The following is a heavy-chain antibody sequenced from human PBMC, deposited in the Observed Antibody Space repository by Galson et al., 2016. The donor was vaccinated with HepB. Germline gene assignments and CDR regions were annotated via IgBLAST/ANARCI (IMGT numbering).Heavy chain of an antibody. CDR2: ISDNGHAT. CDR1: GFTFKSYA. V-gene: IGHV3-23*01. D-gene: IGHD1-14*01. Sequence: SLRLSCAGSGFTFKSYAMNWVRQAPGKGLEWISLISDNGHATYYADPVRGRFSIARDNSKNTLYLQMNSLRADDTAVYYCAKCPPGTRGSLDSWGQGTLVTVSS. J-gene: IGHJ4*02. CDR3: AKCPPGTRGSLDS.